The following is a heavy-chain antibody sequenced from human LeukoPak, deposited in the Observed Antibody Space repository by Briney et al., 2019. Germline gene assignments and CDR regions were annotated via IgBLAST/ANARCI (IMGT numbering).Heavy chain of an antibody. Sequence: SETLSLTCSVSGGSISSNSYYWGWIRQPPGKGLEWMGHIYYSGGTYYNPSLKSRVTISVDTSKNQFSLKLNSVTAADTAVYYCARRDHYYDSSGYRAHFDYWGQGTLVTASS. CDR3: ARRDHYYDSSGYRAHFDY. CDR1: GGSISSNSYY. J-gene: IGHJ4*02. V-gene: IGHV4-39*01. D-gene: IGHD3-22*01. CDR2: IYYSGGT.